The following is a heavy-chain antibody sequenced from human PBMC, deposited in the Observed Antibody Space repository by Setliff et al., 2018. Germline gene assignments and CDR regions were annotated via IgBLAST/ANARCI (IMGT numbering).Heavy chain of an antibody. V-gene: IGHV4-4*07. CDR1: GDSISNYY. Sequence: SETLSLTCTVSGDSISNYYWNWIRQPAGKGLEWIGRIYVTESTKYNPSLKSRVTLSIDTSKNQFSLKLSSVTAAGAALYYCAASRAYTGAVEEWFLPKTFDFWGQGSPVT. CDR3: AASRAYTGAVEEWFLPKTFDF. CDR2: IYVTEST. D-gene: IGHD3-10*01. J-gene: IGHJ4*02.